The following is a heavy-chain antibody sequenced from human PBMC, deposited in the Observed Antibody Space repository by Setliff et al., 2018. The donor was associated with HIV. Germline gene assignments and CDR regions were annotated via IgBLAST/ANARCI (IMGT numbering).Heavy chain of an antibody. CDR2: ISGGGKSI. V-gene: IGHV3-21*01. CDR1: GFTLSSYT. Sequence: GGSLRLSCAASGFTLSSYTMHWVRQAPGKGLEWVASISGGGKSIYYADSVKGRFTISRDNADRSLYLQMNSLRAEDTAVYYCAISTRPYWGQGTLVTVSS. D-gene: IGHD6-6*01. CDR3: AISTRPY. J-gene: IGHJ4*02.